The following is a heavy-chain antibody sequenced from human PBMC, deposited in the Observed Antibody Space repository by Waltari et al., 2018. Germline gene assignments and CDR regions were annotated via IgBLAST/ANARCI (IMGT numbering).Heavy chain of an antibody. CDR3: ARGEVLFGQSLPFDL. D-gene: IGHD2-21*01. Sequence: QVLRVQSWVEVTKPGSLVKVYCKASAGTFSSYLISCVRQAFGQGLEWMGGIKPIFGTANYAQKFQGRVTITADESTSTAYMELSSLRSEDTAIYYCARGEVLFGQSLPFDLWGQGTVVTVSS. CDR2: IKPIFGTA. CDR1: AGTFSSYL. J-gene: IGHJ3*01. V-gene: IGHV1-69*01.